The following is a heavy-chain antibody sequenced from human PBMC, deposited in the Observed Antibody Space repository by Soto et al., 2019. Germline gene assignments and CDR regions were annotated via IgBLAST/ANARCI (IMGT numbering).Heavy chain of an antibody. V-gene: IGHV2-5*02. CDR1: GFSLSTSGVG. Sequence: QITLKESGPTLVKPTQTLTLTCTFSGFSLSTSGVGVGWIRQPPGKALQWLAVIYWDDDKRYSPSLKSRLTISKDTSKTQVVLTMTNMDPVDTATYYCKRARAWFGDPARTFDYWGQGTLVTVSS. J-gene: IGHJ4*02. CDR3: KRARAWFGDPARTFDY. CDR2: IYWDDDK. D-gene: IGHD3-10*01.